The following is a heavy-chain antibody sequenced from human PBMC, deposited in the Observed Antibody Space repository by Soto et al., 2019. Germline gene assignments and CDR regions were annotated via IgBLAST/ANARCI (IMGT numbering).Heavy chain of an antibody. V-gene: IGHV1-46*01. Sequence: GASVKVSCKASGYTFTSYYMHWVRQAPGQGLEWMGIINPSGGSTSYAQKFQGRVTMTRDTSTSTVYMELSSLRSEDTAVYYCARDRSVPTTPEIENESGSYSEALLTSRKTINWFDPWGQGTLVTVSS. D-gene: IGHD1-26*01. CDR2: INPSGGST. CDR1: GYTFTSYY. CDR3: ARDRSVPTTPEIENESGSYSEALLTSRKTINWFDP. J-gene: IGHJ5*02.